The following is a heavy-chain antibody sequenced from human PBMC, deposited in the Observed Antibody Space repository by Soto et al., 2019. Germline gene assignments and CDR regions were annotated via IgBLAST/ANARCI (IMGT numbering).Heavy chain of an antibody. CDR2: IYYSGST. Sequence: PSETLSLTCTVSGGSISSGGYYWSWIRQHPGKGLEWNGYIYYSGSTYYNPSLKSRVTISVDTSKNQFSLKLSSVTAADTAVYYCARYLIVLVPAGTSQAYNWLEPWCQVTLVTVSS. V-gene: IGHV4-31*03. CDR3: ARYLIVLVPAGTSQAYNWLEP. D-gene: IGHD2-2*01. CDR1: GGSISSGGYY. J-gene: IGHJ5*02.